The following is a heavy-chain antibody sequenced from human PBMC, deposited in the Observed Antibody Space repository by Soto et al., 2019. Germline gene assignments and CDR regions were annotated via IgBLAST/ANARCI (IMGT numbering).Heavy chain of an antibody. V-gene: IGHV3-23*01. D-gene: IGHD6-13*01. CDR3: AKGAVDYRSSSRWLNYFDY. J-gene: IGHJ4*02. CDR2: ITGSGGRT. Sequence: GGSLRLSCAASGFTFSSYAMSWVRQAPGKGLEWVAAITGSGGRTYYADSVRGRFTISRDNSKNTLYLQMSSLRTEDTAVYYCAKGAVDYRSSSRWLNYFDYWGQGTLVTVSS. CDR1: GFTFSSYA.